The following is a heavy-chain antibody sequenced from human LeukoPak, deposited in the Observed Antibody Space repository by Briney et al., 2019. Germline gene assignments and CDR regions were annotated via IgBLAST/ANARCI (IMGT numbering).Heavy chain of an antibody. Sequence: SETLSLTCTVSGGSISSSSYYWGWIRQPPGKGLEWIGSIYYSGSTYYNPSLKSRVTISVDTSKNQFSLKLSSVTAADTAVYYCARDKRMDTAMGEPIDYWGQGTLVTVSS. J-gene: IGHJ4*02. CDR3: ARDKRMDTAMGEPIDY. D-gene: IGHD5-18*01. CDR2: IYYSGST. V-gene: IGHV4-39*07. CDR1: GGSISSSSYY.